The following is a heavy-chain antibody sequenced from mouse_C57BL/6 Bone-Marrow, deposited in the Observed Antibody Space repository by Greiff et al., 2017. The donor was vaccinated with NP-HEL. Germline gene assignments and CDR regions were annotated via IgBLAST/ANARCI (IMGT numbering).Heavy chain of an antibody. Sequence: EVQLVESGGDLVKPGGSLKLSCAASGFTFSSYGMSWDRQTPDKRLEWVATISSGGSYTSYPDSVKGRFTISRDNAKNTLYLQMSSLKSEDTAMYYCASPYDYDVAWFAYWGQGTLVTVSA. J-gene: IGHJ3*01. V-gene: IGHV5-6*01. CDR2: ISSGGSYT. CDR1: GFTFSSYG. CDR3: ASPYDYDVAWFAY. D-gene: IGHD2-4*01.